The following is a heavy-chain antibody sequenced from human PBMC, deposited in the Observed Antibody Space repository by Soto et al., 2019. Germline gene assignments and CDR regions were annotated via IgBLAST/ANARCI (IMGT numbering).Heavy chain of an antibody. Sequence: ASVKVSCKASGGTFSSYAISWVRQAPGQGLEWMGGIIPIFGTANYAQKFQGRVTITADESTSTAYMELSSLRSEDTAVYYCARDGIRDSSSFYDYWGQGTLVTVSS. CDR3: ARDGIRDSSSFYDY. D-gene: IGHD6-13*01. CDR2: IIPIFGTA. J-gene: IGHJ4*02. CDR1: GGTFSSYA. V-gene: IGHV1-69*13.